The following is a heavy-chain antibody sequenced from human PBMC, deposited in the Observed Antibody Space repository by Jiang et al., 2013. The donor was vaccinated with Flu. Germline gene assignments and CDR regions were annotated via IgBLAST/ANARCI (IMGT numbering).Heavy chain of an antibody. CDR2: ISYDGSTK. J-gene: IGHJ3*02. D-gene: IGHD2-2*01. V-gene: IGHV3-30*04. Sequence: RSLRLSCAASGFTFSSYAMHWVRQAPGKGLEWVTVISYDGSTKYYADSVKGRFTISRHTSKNTLFLQMNSLTAEDTAVYYCARGGFCSSTSCYSLLNAFDIWGQGTMVTISS. CDR1: GFTFSSYA. CDR3: ARGGFCSSTSCYSLLNAFDI.